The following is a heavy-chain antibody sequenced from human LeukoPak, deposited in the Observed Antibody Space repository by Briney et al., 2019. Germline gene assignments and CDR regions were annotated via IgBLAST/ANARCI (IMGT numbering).Heavy chain of an antibody. Sequence: SETLSLTCTVSGGSISSYYWSWIRQPAGKGLEWIGRIYTSESTNYSPSLKSRVTMSVGTSKNQFSLKLSSVTAADTAVYYCARDLWLLPQGAFDIWGQGTMVTVSS. CDR1: GGSISSYY. V-gene: IGHV4-4*07. D-gene: IGHD3-22*01. CDR2: IYTSEST. CDR3: ARDLWLLPQGAFDI. J-gene: IGHJ3*02.